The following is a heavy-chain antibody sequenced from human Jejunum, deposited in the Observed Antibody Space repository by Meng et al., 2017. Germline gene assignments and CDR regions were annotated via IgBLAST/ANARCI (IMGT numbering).Heavy chain of an antibody. CDR2: INIATGDT. Sequence: VQLVQVGAEVKKPGASVKVSCKASGYTVISYSVHWVRQTPGQNLEWMGWINIATGDTAYSQKFQGRVTFTRDTSASTAFMDLSSLRSEDTAVYYCARRNSGYHEGFDYWGQGTLVTVSS. D-gene: IGHD5-12*01. V-gene: IGHV1-3*04. CDR3: ARRNSGYHEGFDY. J-gene: IGHJ4*02. CDR1: GYTVISYS.